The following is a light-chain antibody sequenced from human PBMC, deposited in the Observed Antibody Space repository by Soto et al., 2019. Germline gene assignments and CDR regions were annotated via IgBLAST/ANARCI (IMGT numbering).Light chain of an antibody. V-gene: IGKV3-11*01. CDR1: QSVSSY. CDR2: DAS. Sequence: EIVWPQSPATLSLSPGERATLSCRASQSVSSYLAWYQQKPGQTPRLLIYDASNRTTDIPARFRGSGSGTDFTLTISSLEPEDFEVFYCQQRSNWPPITFGQGTRLEIK. J-gene: IGKJ5*01. CDR3: QQRSNWPPIT.